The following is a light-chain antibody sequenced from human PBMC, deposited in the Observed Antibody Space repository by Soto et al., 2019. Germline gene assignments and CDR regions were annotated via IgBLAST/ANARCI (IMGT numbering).Light chain of an antibody. CDR2: ENN. CDR3: GAWDRSRSAGV. Sequence: QSVLTQPPSVSAAPGQKVSISCSGSSSNVGNHYVSWYQQFPGTAPKLLLYENNKRPSGVPDRFSGSKSGTSATLGITGRQTGDEADYYCGAWDRSRSAGVFGGGTKVTVL. CDR1: SSNVGNHY. V-gene: IGLV1-51*02. J-gene: IGLJ3*02.